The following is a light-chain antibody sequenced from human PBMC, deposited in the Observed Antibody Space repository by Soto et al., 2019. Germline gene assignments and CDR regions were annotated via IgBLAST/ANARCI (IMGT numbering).Light chain of an antibody. J-gene: IGKJ1*01. CDR2: DAS. CDR3: QQRRSWPRT. Sequence: EIVLTHSPATLSLSPGERATPSCRADESVASYLAWYQQKPGQAPRLLIYDASNRATGVPARFSGSGSGTDFTLTVSSLEPEDFAVYYCQQRRSWPRTFGQGTKVDIK. CDR1: ESVASY. V-gene: IGKV3-11*01.